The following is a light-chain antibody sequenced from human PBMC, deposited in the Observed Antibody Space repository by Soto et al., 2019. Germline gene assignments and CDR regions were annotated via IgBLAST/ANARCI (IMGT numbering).Light chain of an antibody. V-gene: IGLV2-14*01. CDR1: SIDVGAYNY. CDR3: SSYTDRGTRV. CDR2: EVG. Sequence: QSALTQFASVSGSPGQAITISCTGTSIDVGAYNYVSLYQQHPDKAPKLLIYEVGNRPSGVSFRFSGSKSGNTASLTISGLQAEDEADYYCSSYTDRGTRVFGTGTKLTVL. J-gene: IGLJ1*01.